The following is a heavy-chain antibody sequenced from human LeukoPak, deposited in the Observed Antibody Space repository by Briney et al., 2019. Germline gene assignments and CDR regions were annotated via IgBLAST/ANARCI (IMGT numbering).Heavy chain of an antibody. J-gene: IGHJ4*02. V-gene: IGHV4-59*08. CDR3: ARQTTVFFY. Sequence: SETLSLTCTVSGGSISSYYWSWIRQPPGKGLEWIGYIYYSGSTNYNPSLKSRVTISVDTSKNQFSLKLSSVTAADTAVYYCARQTTVFFYWGQGTLVTVSS. D-gene: IGHD4-17*01. CDR1: GGSISSYY. CDR2: IYYSGST.